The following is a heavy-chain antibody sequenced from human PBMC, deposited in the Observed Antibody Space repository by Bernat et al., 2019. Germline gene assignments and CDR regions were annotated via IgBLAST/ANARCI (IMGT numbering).Heavy chain of an antibody. D-gene: IGHD2-2*01. CDR2: ISYDGSNK. CDR3: AKDSRRGVVPATFDY. Sequence: QVQLVESGGGVVQPGRSLRLSCAASGFTFSSHGMHWVRQAPGKGLEWLAVISYDGSNKQYVDSMKGRFTVSRDNSKNTIYLQMNSLRAEDTAVYYCAKDSRRGVVPATFDYWGQGILVTVSS. CDR1: GFTFSSHG. V-gene: IGHV3-30*18. J-gene: IGHJ4*02.